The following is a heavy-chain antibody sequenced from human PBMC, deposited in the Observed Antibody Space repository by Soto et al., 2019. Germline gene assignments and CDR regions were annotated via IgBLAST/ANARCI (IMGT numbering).Heavy chain of an antibody. J-gene: IGHJ5*02. CDR2: IYATGTT. D-gene: IGHD1-1*01. CDR1: GASISGFY. Sequence: XGTLTLTCTVSGASISGFYWSWIRKSAGKGLEWIGRIYATGTTDYNPSLKSRVMMSVDTSKKQFSLKLRSVTAADTAAYYCVRDGTKTLRDWFDPWGQGISVTVSS. CDR3: VRDGTKTLRDWFDP. V-gene: IGHV4-4*07.